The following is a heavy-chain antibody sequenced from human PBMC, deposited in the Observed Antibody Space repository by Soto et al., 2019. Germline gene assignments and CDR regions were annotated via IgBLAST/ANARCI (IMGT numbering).Heavy chain of an antibody. CDR1: GYTVTTHY. CDR3: ARGGEVGVAGSAAFDM. D-gene: IGHD3-3*01. V-gene: IGHV1-46*01. CDR2: INPGSGAA. Sequence: QVQLVQSGAEVKKPWASVKISCTASGYTVTTHYMHWVRQAPGRGLEWMGAINPGSGAAKDTQTFQARVTMTRDTSTNTDYMEMSDLRSEDTAVFYCARGGEVGVAGSAAFDMWGQGTMVTVSS. J-gene: IGHJ3*02.